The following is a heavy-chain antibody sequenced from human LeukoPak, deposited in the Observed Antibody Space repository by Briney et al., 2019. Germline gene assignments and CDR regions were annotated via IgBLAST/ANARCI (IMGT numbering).Heavy chain of an antibody. Sequence: PGGSLRLSCAASGFTFGDYAMHWVRQAPGKGLEWVSFISAEGGGAYYADSVKGRFTISRDNSKNSLYLQTSSLITEDTALYYCAKDMTPRYLGSGADVWGQGTPVTVSS. D-gene: IGHD3-10*01. V-gene: IGHV3-43*02. CDR1: GFTFGDYA. CDR3: AKDMTPRYLGSGADV. CDR2: ISAEGGGA. J-gene: IGHJ6*02.